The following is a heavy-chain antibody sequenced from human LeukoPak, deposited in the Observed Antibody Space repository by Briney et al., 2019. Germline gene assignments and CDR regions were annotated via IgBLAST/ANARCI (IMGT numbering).Heavy chain of an antibody. J-gene: IGHJ6*03. Sequence: GASVKVSCKASGYTFTGYYMHWVRQAPGQGLEWMGWINPNSGGTNYAQKFQGRVTMTRDTSISTAYMELSRLRSDDTAVYYCARGDTPYYYYYMDVWGKGTTVTVSS. CDR3: ARGDTPYYYYYMDV. CDR2: INPNSGGT. CDR1: GYTFTGYY. D-gene: IGHD2-2*02. V-gene: IGHV1-2*02.